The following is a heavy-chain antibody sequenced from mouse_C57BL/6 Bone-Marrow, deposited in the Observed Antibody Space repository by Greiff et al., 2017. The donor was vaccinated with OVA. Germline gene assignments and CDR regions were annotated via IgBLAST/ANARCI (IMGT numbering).Heavy chain of an antibody. Sequence: QVQLQQSGPGLVQPSQSLSITCTVSGFSLTSYGVHWVRQSPGKGLEWLGVIWRGGSTDYNAAFMSRLSITKDNSKSQVFFKMNSLQADDTAIYYCAKTDYDGYYAFAYWGQGTLVTVSA. D-gene: IGHD2-3*01. CDR1: GFSLTSYG. J-gene: IGHJ3*01. CDR3: AKTDYDGYYAFAY. V-gene: IGHV2-5*01. CDR2: IWRGGST.